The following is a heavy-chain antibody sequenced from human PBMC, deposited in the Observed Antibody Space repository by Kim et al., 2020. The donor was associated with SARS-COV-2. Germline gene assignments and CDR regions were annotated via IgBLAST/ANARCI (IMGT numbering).Heavy chain of an antibody. V-gene: IGHV1-46*01. Sequence: QKFQGRVTMTRDTSTITVYMELSSLRSEDTAVYYCARDRFPGSPQWWFDPWGQGTLVTVSS. J-gene: IGHJ5*02. CDR3: ARDRFPGSPQWWFDP. D-gene: IGHD2-8*01.